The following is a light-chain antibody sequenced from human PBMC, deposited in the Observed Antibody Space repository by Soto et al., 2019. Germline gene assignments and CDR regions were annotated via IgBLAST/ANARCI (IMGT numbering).Light chain of an antibody. CDR3: QQYGSSPYT. CDR1: QSVSSSY. CDR2: GAS. J-gene: IGKJ2*01. V-gene: IGKV3-20*01. Sequence: EIVLTQSPGTLSLSPGEGATLSCRASQSVSSSYLAWYQQKPGQAPRLLIYGASSRATGIPDRFSGSGSGKDFTLTISRLEPEDFAVYYCQQYGSSPYTFGQGTKLEIK.